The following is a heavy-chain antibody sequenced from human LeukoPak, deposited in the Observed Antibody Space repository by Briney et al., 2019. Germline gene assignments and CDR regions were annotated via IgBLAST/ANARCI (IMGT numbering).Heavy chain of an antibody. Sequence: GAPLLISCEGSGSTFTTYWIAWVRPLPGEGLEWVGIVYTGDTDTRYSPTFQGHVNSSIDKSISTAYHQWTRLKASETAMYYCVRLLYRGRCYEPFDYWGQGTLVTVSS. D-gene: IGHD1-26*01. V-gene: IGHV5-51*01. CDR3: VRLLYRGRCYEPFDY. J-gene: IGHJ4*02. CDR2: VYTGDTDT. CDR1: GSTFTTYW.